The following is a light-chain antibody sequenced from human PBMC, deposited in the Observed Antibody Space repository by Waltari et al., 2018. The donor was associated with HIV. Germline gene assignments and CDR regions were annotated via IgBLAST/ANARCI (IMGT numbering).Light chain of an antibody. CDR1: SSVVGSYNL. Sequence: QSALTQPSSVSGFPGQSITISCTGTSSVVGSYNLVSWYQQYPGKVPKLMIYEVSKRPSGVSNRFSGSNAGNTASLTNSGLQAEDEADYYCCSYAGSSTPFVFGTATKVTVL. CDR3: CSYAGSSTPFV. J-gene: IGLJ1*01. V-gene: IGLV2-23*02. CDR2: EVS.